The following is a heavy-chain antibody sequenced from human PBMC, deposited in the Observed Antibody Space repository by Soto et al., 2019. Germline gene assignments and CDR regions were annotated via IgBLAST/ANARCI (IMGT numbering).Heavy chain of an antibody. CDR1: GFTFSSYA. CDR3: AKRTRGDSSGYYYYFQH. V-gene: IGHV3-23*01. J-gene: IGHJ1*01. Sequence: GGSLRLSCAASGFTFSSYAMSWVRQAPGKGLEWVSAISGSGGSTYYADSVKGRFTIPRDNSKNTLYLQMNSLRAEDTAVYYCAKRTRGDSSGYYYYFQHWGQGTLVTVSS. CDR2: ISGSGGST. D-gene: IGHD3-22*01.